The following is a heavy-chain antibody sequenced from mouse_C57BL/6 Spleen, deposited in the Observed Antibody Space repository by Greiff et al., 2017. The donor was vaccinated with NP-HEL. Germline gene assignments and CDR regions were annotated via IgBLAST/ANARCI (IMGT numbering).Heavy chain of an antibody. J-gene: IGHJ2*01. D-gene: IGHD2-3*01. Sequence: QVQLQQPGAELVRPGTSVTLSCKASGYTFTSYWMHWVKQRPGQGLEWIGVIDPSDSYTNYNQKFKGKATLTVDTSSSTAYMQLSSLTSEDSAVYYCASHDPDGGYFDYWGQGTTLTVSS. V-gene: IGHV1-59*01. CDR3: ASHDPDGGYFDY. CDR1: GYTFTSYW. CDR2: IDPSDSYT.